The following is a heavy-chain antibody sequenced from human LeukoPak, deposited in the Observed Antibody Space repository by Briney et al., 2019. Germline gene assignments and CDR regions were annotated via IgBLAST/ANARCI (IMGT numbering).Heavy chain of an antibody. Sequence: PSETLSLTCTVSGGSISSYYWSWIRQPPGKGLEWIGEINHSGSTNYNPSLKSRVTISVDTSKNQFSLKLSSVTAADTAVYYCARHYYGSGSYYIPANYYYYYMDVWGKGTTVTISS. D-gene: IGHD3-10*01. J-gene: IGHJ6*03. V-gene: IGHV4-34*01. CDR2: INHSGST. CDR1: GGSISSYY. CDR3: ARHYYGSGSYYIPANYYYYYMDV.